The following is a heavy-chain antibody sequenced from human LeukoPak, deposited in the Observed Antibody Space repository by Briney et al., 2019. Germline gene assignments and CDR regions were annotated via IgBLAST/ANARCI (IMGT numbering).Heavy chain of an antibody. CDR2: IKQDGSEK. J-gene: IGHJ4*02. Sequence: PGGSLRLSCAASGFTFSSYWMSWVRQAPGRGLERVANIKQDGSEKYYVDSVKGRFIISRDNANNSLYLQMNSLRAEDTAIFYCARDPGRGGDLDHRGQGTLVTVSS. V-gene: IGHV3-7*04. CDR1: GFTFSSYW. CDR3: ARDPGRGGDLDH. D-gene: IGHD3-10*01.